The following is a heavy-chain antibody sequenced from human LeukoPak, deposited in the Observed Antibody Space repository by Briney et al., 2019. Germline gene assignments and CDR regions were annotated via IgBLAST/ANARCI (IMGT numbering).Heavy chain of an antibody. CDR3: ARSRAPYYYDSSGYYWPPYYHGMDV. CDR1: GGSISSYY. CDR2: IYYSGST. Sequence: SETLSLTCTVSGGSISSYYWSWIRQPPGKGLEWIGYIYYSGSTNYNPSLKSRVTISVDTSKNQFSLKLSSVTAADTAVYYCARSRAPYYYDSSGYYWPPYYHGMDVWGQGTTVTVSS. J-gene: IGHJ6*02. D-gene: IGHD3-22*01. V-gene: IGHV4-59*01.